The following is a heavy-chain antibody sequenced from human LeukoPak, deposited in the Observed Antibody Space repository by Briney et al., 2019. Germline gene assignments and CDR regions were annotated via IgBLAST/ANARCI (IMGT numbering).Heavy chain of an antibody. V-gene: IGHV3-30*18. CDR1: GFTISSHG. CDR2: ISYNGNSK. CDR3: AKDWGSSGWYNYFDP. Sequence: GGSLRLSCAVSGFTISSHGMHWARQAPGKGLEWVAMISYNGNSKYYGDSVKGRFTISRDNSKDTLYLETDSLRTEDTAVYYCAKDWGSSGWYNYFDPWGQGTLVTVSS. J-gene: IGHJ5*02. D-gene: IGHD6-19*01.